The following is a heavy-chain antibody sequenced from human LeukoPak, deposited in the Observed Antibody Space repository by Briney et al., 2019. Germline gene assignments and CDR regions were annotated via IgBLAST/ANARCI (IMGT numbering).Heavy chain of an antibody. J-gene: IGHJ4*02. CDR2: IYHSGST. V-gene: IGHV4-38-2*02. D-gene: IGHD2-21*02. Sequence: PSETLSLTCTVSGYSISSGYYWGWIRQPPGKGLEWIGKIYHSGSTYYNPSLKSRVTISVDTSKNQYSLKLSSVTAADTVGYYCARERIVVVTAHFDYWGQGTLVTVSS. CDR1: GYSISSGYY. CDR3: ARERIVVVTAHFDY.